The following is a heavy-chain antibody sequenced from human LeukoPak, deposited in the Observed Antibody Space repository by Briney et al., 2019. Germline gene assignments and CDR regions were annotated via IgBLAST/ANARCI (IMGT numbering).Heavy chain of an antibody. V-gene: IGHV4-34*01. J-gene: IGHJ4*02. Sequence: SETLSLTCAVYGGSFSGYYLSWIRQPPGKGLEWIGEINHSGSTNYNPSLKSRVTISVDTSKNQFSLKLSSVTAADTAVYYCARNSSSGFDYWGQGTLITVSS. D-gene: IGHD3-22*01. CDR1: GGSFSGYY. CDR3: ARNSSSGFDY. CDR2: INHSGST.